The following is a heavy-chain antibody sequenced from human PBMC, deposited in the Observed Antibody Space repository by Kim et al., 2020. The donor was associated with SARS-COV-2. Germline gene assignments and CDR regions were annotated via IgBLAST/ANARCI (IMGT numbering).Heavy chain of an antibody. CDR2: ISGSGGST. CDR1: GFTFSSYA. J-gene: IGHJ4*02. CDR3: ANEGADTDFWSGYHRYYFDY. V-gene: IGHV3-23*01. Sequence: GGSLRLSCAASGFTFSSYAMSWVRQAPGKGLEWVSAISGSGGSTYYADSVKGRFTISRDNSKNTLYLQMNSLRAEDTAVYYCANEGADTDFWSGYHRYYFDYWGQGTLVTVSS. D-gene: IGHD3-3*01.